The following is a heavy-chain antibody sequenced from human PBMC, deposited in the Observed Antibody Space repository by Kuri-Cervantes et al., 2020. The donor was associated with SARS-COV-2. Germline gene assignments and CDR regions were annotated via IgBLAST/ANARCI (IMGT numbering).Heavy chain of an antibody. CDR1: GFTFSSYG. D-gene: IGHD3-3*01. CDR3: VTAYYDFWSGYYSGAFDI. J-gene: IGHJ3*02. V-gene: IGHV3-30*03. Sequence: LTCAASGFTFSSYGMHWVRQAPGKGLEWVAVISYDGSNKCYADSVKGRFTISRDNSKNTLYLQMNSLRAEDTAVYYCVTAYYDFWSGYYSGAFDIWGQGTMVPSPQ. CDR2: ISYDGSNK.